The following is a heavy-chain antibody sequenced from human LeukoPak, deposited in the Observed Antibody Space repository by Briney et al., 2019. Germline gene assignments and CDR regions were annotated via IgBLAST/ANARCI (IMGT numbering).Heavy chain of an antibody. CDR3: ATRRGVPPTGAFDI. D-gene: IGHD1-1*01. CDR2: ISYRGST. CDR1: GGSITSYY. Sequence: SETLSLTCTVSGGSITSYYWSWIRQPPGKGLEWIGYISYRGSTNYNPSLKSRATLSVDTSKNQFSLKLSSVTAADTAVYYCATRRGVPPTGAFDIWGQGTMVTVSS. J-gene: IGHJ3*02. V-gene: IGHV4-59*08.